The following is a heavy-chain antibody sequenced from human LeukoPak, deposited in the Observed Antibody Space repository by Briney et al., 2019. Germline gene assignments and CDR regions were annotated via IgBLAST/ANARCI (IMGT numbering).Heavy chain of an antibody. CDR1: GGSFSGYY. D-gene: IGHD3-22*01. Sequence: SETLSLTCAVYGGSFSGYYWSWIRQPPGKGLEWIGEINHSGSTNYNPSLKSRVTISVDTSKNQFSLKLSPVTAADTAVYYCASRPDYYDSSGYFSSGMDVWGQGTTVTVSS. J-gene: IGHJ6*02. V-gene: IGHV4-34*01. CDR2: INHSGST. CDR3: ASRPDYYDSSGYFSSGMDV.